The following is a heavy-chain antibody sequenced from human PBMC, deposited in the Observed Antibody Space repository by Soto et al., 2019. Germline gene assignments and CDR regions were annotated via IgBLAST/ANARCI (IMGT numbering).Heavy chain of an antibody. V-gene: IGHV1-69*06. Sequence: QVQLVQSGAEVKKPGSSVKVSCKASGGTFSSYAISWVRQAPGQGLEWMGGIIPIFGTANYAQKFQGRVTITADKSTSTAYMELSSLRSEDTAVYYCARAYCGGDCFEGDYYYYYGMDVWGLGTTVTVSS. CDR1: GGTFSSYA. D-gene: IGHD2-21*02. J-gene: IGHJ6*02. CDR2: IIPIFGTA. CDR3: ARAYCGGDCFEGDYYYYYGMDV.